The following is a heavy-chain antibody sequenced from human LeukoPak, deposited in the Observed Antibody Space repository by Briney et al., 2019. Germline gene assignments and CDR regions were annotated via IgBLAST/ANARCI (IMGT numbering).Heavy chain of an antibody. CDR2: IYRGGTT. D-gene: IGHD3-3*01. J-gene: IGHJ4*02. Sequence: GGSLRLSCAASGFNVSSSYMSWVRQAPGKGLEWVSFIYRGGTTYYADSVKGRFTLSRHDSKNTLYLQMSSLRTEDTAVYYCASGDYDFWSGFEYWGQRTLVTVSS. V-gene: IGHV3-53*04. CDR1: GFNVSSSY. CDR3: ASGDYDFWSGFEY.